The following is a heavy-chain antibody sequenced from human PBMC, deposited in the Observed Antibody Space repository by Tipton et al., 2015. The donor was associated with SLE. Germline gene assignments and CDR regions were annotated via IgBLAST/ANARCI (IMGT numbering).Heavy chain of an antibody. V-gene: IGHV4-59*01. Sequence: TLSLTCSVSGGFIIGFYWIWIRQPPGRELEWIGYISESGLTKYNPSLKSRVTMSVDTSKNEFSLNLDSLTTADTAMYFCARGGGGDMLDVWGQGALVTVSS. CDR1: GGFIIGFY. CDR3: ARGGGGDMLDV. J-gene: IGHJ4*02. CDR2: ISESGLT. D-gene: IGHD2-21*02.